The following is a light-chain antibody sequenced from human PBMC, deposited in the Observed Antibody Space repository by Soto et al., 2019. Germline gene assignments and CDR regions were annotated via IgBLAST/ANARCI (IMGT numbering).Light chain of an antibody. CDR1: QSVSSSY. Sequence: EIVLTQSPGTLSLSPGERATLSCRASQSVSSSYLAWYQQKPGQAPRLLIYGASSRATGIPDRFSGSGSGTDFTLTISRLEPEDFVVYYCQQYGSSPYTFGQGPSWRSN. CDR3: QQYGSSPYT. V-gene: IGKV3-20*01. CDR2: GAS. J-gene: IGKJ2*01.